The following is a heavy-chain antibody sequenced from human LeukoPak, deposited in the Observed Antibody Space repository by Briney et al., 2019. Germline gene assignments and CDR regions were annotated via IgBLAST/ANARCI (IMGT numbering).Heavy chain of an antibody. V-gene: IGHV4-34*01. CDR1: GGSFSGYY. CDR3: ARLCSSGFS. D-gene: IGHD6-19*01. Sequence: SETLSLTCAVYGGSFSGYYWSWIRQPPGKGLEWIGEINHSGSTNYNPSLKSRVTISVDTSKNQFSLKLSSVTAADPAIYYWARLCSSGFSCGQGTLVTVSS. J-gene: IGHJ4*02. CDR2: INHSGST.